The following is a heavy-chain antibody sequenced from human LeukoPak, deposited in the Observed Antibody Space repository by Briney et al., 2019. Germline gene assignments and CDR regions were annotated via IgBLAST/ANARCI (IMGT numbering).Heavy chain of an antibody. CDR2: VYDNGST. Sequence: SETLSLTCTVSGGSIRGAGYYLSWFRQHPGKGPEWIGYVYDNGSTDYSPSLKRRVTISVDTSKNQFSLKLSSVTAADTAVYYCARRSGLLDAFDIWGQGTMVTVSS. J-gene: IGHJ3*02. D-gene: IGHD5-12*01. CDR1: GGSIRGAGYY. CDR3: ARRSGLLDAFDI. V-gene: IGHV4-31*03.